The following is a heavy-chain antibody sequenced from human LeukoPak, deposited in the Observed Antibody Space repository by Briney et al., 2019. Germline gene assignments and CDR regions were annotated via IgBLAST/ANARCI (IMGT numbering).Heavy chain of an antibody. CDR1: GFTFSSYG. V-gene: IGHV3-33*01. J-gene: IGHJ3*02. CDR2: IWYDGSNK. D-gene: IGHD4-23*01. Sequence: PGRSLRLSCVASGFTFSSYGMHWVRQAPGKGLEWVAVIWYDGSNKYYADSVKGRFTISRDNSKNTLYLQMNSLRAEDTAVYYCAREMTTVVLDAFDIWGQGTMVTVSS. CDR3: AREMTTVVLDAFDI.